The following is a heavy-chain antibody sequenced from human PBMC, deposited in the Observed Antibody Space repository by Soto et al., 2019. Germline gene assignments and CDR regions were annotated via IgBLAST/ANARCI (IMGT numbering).Heavy chain of an antibody. J-gene: IGHJ6*02. CDR2: IIPIFGTA. CDR3: ARADVDTAMPYGMDV. Sequence: QVQLVQSGAEVKKPGSSVKVSCKASGGTFSSYAISWVRQAPGQGLEWMGGIIPIFGTANYAQKFQGRVTXNRGXSXCTAYMELSSLRSEDEAVYYCARADVDTAMPYGMDVWGQGTTVTVSS. D-gene: IGHD5-18*01. V-gene: IGHV1-69*05. CDR1: GGTFSSYA.